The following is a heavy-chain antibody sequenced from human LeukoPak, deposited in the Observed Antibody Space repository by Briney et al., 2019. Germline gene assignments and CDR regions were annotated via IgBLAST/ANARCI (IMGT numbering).Heavy chain of an antibody. CDR1: GGSFSGYY. V-gene: IGHV4-34*01. CDR3: ARGGYNIDWMKDATDY. D-gene: IGHD3-9*01. J-gene: IGHJ4*02. Sequence: ASETLSLTCGVYGGSFSGYYYNWIRQSPGKGLEWIAEINHPGSTNYNPSLKSRVAISIDTSKSQFSLRLYSVTAADTAVYYCARGGYNIDWMKDATDYWGQGTLVTVSS. CDR2: INHPGST.